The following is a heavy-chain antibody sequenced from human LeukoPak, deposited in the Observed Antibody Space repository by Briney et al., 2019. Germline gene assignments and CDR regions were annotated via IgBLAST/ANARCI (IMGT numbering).Heavy chain of an antibody. D-gene: IGHD6-13*01. CDR2: ISGSGGST. Sequence: GGSLRLSCAASGFTFSSYAMSWVRQAPGKGLEWVSAISGSGGSTYYADSVKGRFTISRDNSKKPLYLQMNSLRAEDTAVYYCAKVKSSSWTPALVLNPVDVWGQGTTVTVSS. CDR1: GFTFSSYA. CDR3: AKVKSSSWTPALVLNPVDV. J-gene: IGHJ6*02. V-gene: IGHV3-23*01.